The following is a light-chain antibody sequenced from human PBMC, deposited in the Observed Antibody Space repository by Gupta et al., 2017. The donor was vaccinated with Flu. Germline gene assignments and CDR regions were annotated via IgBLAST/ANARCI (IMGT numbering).Light chain of an antibody. J-gene: IGLJ2*01. CDR3: ETWDSQIRV. CDR1: SGHTTYS. Sequence: VKLTCILTSGHTTYSIAWHQQQPGKAPRFLMKLESSGGYNKGSGVPDRFSGSSSGADRFLTISNLQSEDEADYYCETWDSQIRVFGGGTKLTVL. V-gene: IGLV4-60*03. CDR2: LESSGGY.